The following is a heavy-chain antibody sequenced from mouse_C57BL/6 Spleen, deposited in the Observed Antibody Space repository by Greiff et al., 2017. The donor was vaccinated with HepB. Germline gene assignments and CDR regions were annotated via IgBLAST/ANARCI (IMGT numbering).Heavy chain of an antibody. CDR3: ARRLLLDY. Sequence: VQLQQSGPELVKPGASVKISCKASGYAFSSSWMNWVKQRPGKGLEWIGRIYPGDGDTNYNGKFKGKATLTADKSSSTAYMQLSSLTSEDSAVYCCARRLLLDYWGQGTTLTVSS. V-gene: IGHV1-82*01. D-gene: IGHD1-1*01. J-gene: IGHJ2*01. CDR2: IYPGDGDT. CDR1: GYAFSSSW.